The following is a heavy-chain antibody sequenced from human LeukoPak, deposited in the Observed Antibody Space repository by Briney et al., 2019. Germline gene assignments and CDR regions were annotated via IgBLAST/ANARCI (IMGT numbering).Heavy chain of an antibody. V-gene: IGHV4-39*07. CDR1: GGSVSRNSDY. J-gene: IGHJ4*02. D-gene: IGHD3-16*01. CDR2: IYYGGST. Sequence: PSETLSLTCTVSGGSVSRNSDYWGWIRQPPGKGLEWIGSIYYGGSTYYIPSLKSRVTISVDTSKNQFSLKLSSVTAADTAVYYCARDPLVPGGEVTGDYWGQGTLVTVSS. CDR3: ARDPLVPGGEVTGDY.